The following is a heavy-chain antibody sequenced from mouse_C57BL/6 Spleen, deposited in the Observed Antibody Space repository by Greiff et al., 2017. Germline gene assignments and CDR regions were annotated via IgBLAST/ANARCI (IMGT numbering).Heavy chain of an antibody. J-gene: IGHJ1*03. CDR2: ISSGSSTI. V-gene: IGHV5-17*01. CDR3: AGLYFSGYRYFDV. Sequence: EVKVEESGGGLVKPGGSLKLSCAASGFTFSDYGMHWVRQAPEKGLEWVAYISSGSSTIYYADPVKGRFTISRDNAKNTLFLQMTSLRSEDTAMYYCAGLYFSGYRYFDVWGTGTTVTVSS. D-gene: IGHD1-1*01. CDR1: GFTFSDYG.